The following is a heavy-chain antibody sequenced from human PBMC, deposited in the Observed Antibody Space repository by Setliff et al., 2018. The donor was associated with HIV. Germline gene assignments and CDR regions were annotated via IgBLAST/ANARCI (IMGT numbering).Heavy chain of an antibody. J-gene: IGHJ4*02. CDR2: IYARGGT. CDR3: VGDETTVTFDY. Sequence: SETLSLTCAVSGYSISSGYYWGWIRQPAGKGLEWIGRIYARGGTNYNPSLESRVTMSVDTSMNQFSLKLTSVTAADTAVYYCVGDETTVTFDYWGQGTLVTVSS. D-gene: IGHD4-17*01. CDR1: GYSISSGYY. V-gene: IGHV4-38-2*01.